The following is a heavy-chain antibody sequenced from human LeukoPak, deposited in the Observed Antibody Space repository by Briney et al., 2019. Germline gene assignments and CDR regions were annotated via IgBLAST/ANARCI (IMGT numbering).Heavy chain of an antibody. CDR2: IAHSGTT. J-gene: IGHJ4*02. D-gene: IGHD6-19*01. Sequence: SETLSLTCIVSGGSISRYSWNWIRQSPGKGLEWVGYIAHSGTTSYKSSLKSRVTISVDTSKNQLSLRLTSVTAADTAVYYCARWDDSAWAFGNWGPGTLVTVSS. V-gene: IGHV4-59*08. CDR1: GGSISRYS. CDR3: ARWDDSAWAFGN.